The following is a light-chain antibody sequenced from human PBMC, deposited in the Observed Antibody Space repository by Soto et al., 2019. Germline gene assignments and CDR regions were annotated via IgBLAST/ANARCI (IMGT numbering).Light chain of an antibody. J-gene: IGLJ1*01. CDR1: SSDVGGYNY. Sequence: QSVLTQPASVSGSLGQSITISCTGTSSDVGGYNYVSWYQQDPGKAPKLMIYEVNNRPSGVSNRFSGSKSGNTASLTISGLQAEDETDYYCSSYTSSSALDRVFGNGTKVTVL. CDR2: EVN. V-gene: IGLV2-14*01. CDR3: SSYTSSSALDRV.